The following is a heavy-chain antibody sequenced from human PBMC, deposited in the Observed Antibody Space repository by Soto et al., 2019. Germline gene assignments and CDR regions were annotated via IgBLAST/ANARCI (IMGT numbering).Heavy chain of an antibody. CDR3: AREIRVRGVIIGTDYYYGMEV. J-gene: IGHJ6*04. Sequence: SETLSLTCTVSGGSISSYYWSWIRQPPGKGLEWIGYIYYSGSTNYNPSLKSRVTISVDTSKNQFSLKLSSVTAADTAVYYCAREIRVRGVIIGTDYYYGMEVWCKGTTVNVSS. CDR1: GGSISSYY. V-gene: IGHV4-59*01. CDR2: IYYSGST. D-gene: IGHD3-10*01.